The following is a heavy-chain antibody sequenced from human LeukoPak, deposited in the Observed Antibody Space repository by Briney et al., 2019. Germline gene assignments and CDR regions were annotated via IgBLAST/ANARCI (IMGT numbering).Heavy chain of an antibody. CDR1: GFTFSSYG. D-gene: IGHD3-3*01. Sequence: GGSLRLSCAASGFTFSSYGMHWVRQAPGKGLEWVAFIRYDGSNKYYADSVKGRFTISRDNSKNTLYLQMNSLRAEDTAVYYCAKGDYDFWSGSTHDAFDIWGQGTMVTVSS. CDR2: IRYDGSNK. J-gene: IGHJ3*02. CDR3: AKGDYDFWSGSTHDAFDI. V-gene: IGHV3-30*02.